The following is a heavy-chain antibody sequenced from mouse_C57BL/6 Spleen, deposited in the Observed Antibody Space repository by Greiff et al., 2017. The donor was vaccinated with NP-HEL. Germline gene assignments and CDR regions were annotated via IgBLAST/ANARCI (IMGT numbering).Heavy chain of an antibody. CDR2: IHPSDSDT. CDR1: GYTFTSYW. Sequence: QVQLKQPGAELVKPGASVKVSCKASGYTFTSYWMHWVKQRPGQGLEWIGRIHPSDSDTNYNQKFKGKATLTVDKSSSTAYMQLSSLASEDSAVYYCAIRYYGSSEAMDYWGQGTSVTVSS. J-gene: IGHJ4*01. D-gene: IGHD1-1*01. V-gene: IGHV1-74*01. CDR3: AIRYYGSSEAMDY.